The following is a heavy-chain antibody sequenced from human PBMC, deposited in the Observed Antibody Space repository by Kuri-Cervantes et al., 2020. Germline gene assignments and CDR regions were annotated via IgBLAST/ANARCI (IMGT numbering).Heavy chain of an antibody. D-gene: IGHD3-22*01. V-gene: IGHV3-30*18. Sequence: GGSLRLSCAASRFSFSSYDMHWVRQAPGKGLEWVAVISYDGSNKYYADSVKGRFTISRDNSKNTLYLQMNSLRAEDTAVYYCAKDALDYYDSSGYGLDGMDVWGQGTTVTVSS. CDR3: AKDALDYYDSSGYGLDGMDV. CDR2: ISYDGSNK. CDR1: RFSFSSYD. J-gene: IGHJ6*02.